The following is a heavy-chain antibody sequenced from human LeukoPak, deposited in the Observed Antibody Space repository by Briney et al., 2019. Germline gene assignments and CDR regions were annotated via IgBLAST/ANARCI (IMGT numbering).Heavy chain of an antibody. CDR3: ARLGIAAAAYFDY. J-gene: IGHJ4*02. CDR2: IYYSGTT. V-gene: IGHV4-59*08. Sequence: SETLSLTCTVSGGSMSSHYWSWIRQPPGKGLEWIGYIYYSGTTNYNPSLKSRVTISVDTSKNRFSLKLNSVTAADTAVYYCARLGIAAAAYFDYWGQGNLVTVSS. D-gene: IGHD6-13*01. CDR1: GGSMSSHY.